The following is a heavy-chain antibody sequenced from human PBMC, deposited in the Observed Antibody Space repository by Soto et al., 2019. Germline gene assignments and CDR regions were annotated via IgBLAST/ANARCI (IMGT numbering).Heavy chain of an antibody. Sequence: GGSLRLSCAASGFTFSSYAMSWVRQAPGKGLEWVSAISGSGGSTYYADSVKGRFTISRDNSKNTLYLQMNSLRAGDTAVYYCAKGRRVTMIVVVIGFDYWGQGTLVTVSS. J-gene: IGHJ4*02. D-gene: IGHD3-22*01. V-gene: IGHV3-23*01. CDR1: GFTFSSYA. CDR2: ISGSGGST. CDR3: AKGRRVTMIVVVIGFDY.